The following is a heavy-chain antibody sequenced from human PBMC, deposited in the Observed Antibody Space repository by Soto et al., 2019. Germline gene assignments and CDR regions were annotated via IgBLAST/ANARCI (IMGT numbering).Heavy chain of an antibody. CDR3: ARDRYCSGGSCSDTYDY. D-gene: IGHD2-15*01. Sequence: GASVKVSCKASGYTFTSYDINWVRQATGQGLEWMGWMNPNSGNTGYAQKFQGRVTMTRNTSISTAYMELSSLRSEDTAVYYCARDRYCSGGSCSDTYDYWGQGTLVTVSS. J-gene: IGHJ4*02. V-gene: IGHV1-8*01. CDR1: GYTFTSYD. CDR2: MNPNSGNT.